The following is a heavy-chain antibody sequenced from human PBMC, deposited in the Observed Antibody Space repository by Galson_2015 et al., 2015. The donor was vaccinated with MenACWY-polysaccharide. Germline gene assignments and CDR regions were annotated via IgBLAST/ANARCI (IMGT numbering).Heavy chain of an antibody. D-gene: IGHD3-10*01. J-gene: IGHJ6*02. Sequence: SLRLSCAASGFSFSDYYMNWLRQAPGKGLEWVSYISSGGNTIYYADSVKGRFTISRDNAKNSLYLQMDSLRAEDTAVYYCASGIRDYYYYGMDVWGHGTTVTVSS. CDR1: GFSFSDYY. V-gene: IGHV3-11*01. CDR2: ISSGGNTI. CDR3: ASGIRDYYYYGMDV.